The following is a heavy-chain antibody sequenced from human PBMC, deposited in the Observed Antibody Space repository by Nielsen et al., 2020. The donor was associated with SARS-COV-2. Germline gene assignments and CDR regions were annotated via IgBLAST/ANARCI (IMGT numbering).Heavy chain of an antibody. CDR1: GYTFTGYY. CDR2: INPNSGGT. D-gene: IGHD3-3*01. Sequence: ASVKVSCKASGYTFTGYYMHWVRQAPGQGLEWMGWINPNSGGTNYAQKFQGWVTMTRDTSISTAYMELSRLRSDDTAVYYCAREASSGLYDFWSGYYLRYWGQGTLVTVSS. V-gene: IGHV1-2*04. J-gene: IGHJ4*02. CDR3: AREASSGLYDFWSGYYLRY.